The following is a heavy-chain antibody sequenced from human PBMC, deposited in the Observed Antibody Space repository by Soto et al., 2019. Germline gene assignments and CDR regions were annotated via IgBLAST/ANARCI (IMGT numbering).Heavy chain of an antibody. Sequence: GGSLRLSCAASGFTFSSYGMHWVRQAPGKGLEWVAVIWYDGSNKYYADSVKGRFTISRENSQNTLYLQMNSLRAEDTAVYYCARGSFYYYESSGYHYFDHWGQGTLVTVSS. CDR2: IWYDGSNK. J-gene: IGHJ4*02. V-gene: IGHV3-33*01. D-gene: IGHD3-22*01. CDR3: ARGSFYYYESSGYHYFDH. CDR1: GFTFSSYG.